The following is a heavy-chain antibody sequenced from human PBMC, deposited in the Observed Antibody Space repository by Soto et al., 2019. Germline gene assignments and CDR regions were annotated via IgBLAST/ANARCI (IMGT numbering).Heavy chain of an antibody. CDR3: ARLVSAAANDY. J-gene: IGHJ4*02. Sequence: GSLRLSCAASGFTFSSYWMSWVRQAPGKGLEWVANIKQDETEKYYVDSVKGRFTISRDNAKNSLYLQMNSLGAEDTAVYYCARLVSAAANDYWGQGTLVTVSS. CDR1: GFTFSSYW. V-gene: IGHV3-7*04. CDR2: IKQDETEK. D-gene: IGHD1-26*01.